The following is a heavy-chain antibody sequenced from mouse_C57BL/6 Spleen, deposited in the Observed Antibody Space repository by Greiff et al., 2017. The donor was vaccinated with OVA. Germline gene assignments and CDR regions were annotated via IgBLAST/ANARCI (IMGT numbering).Heavy chain of an antibody. J-gene: IGHJ3*01. D-gene: IGHD2-5*01. CDR1: GYTFTDYN. CDR3: AKRGYSNYWFAY. V-gene: IGHV1-22*01. CDR2: INPNNGGT. Sequence: EVQLQQSGPELVKPGASVKMSCKASGYTFTDYNMHWVKQSPGKSLEWIGYINPNNGGTSYNQKFKGKATLTVNKSSSTAYMELRSLTSEDSAVYYGAKRGYSNYWFAYWGQGTLVTVSA.